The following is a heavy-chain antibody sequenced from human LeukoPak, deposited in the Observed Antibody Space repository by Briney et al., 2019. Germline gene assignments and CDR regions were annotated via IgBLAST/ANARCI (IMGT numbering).Heavy chain of an antibody. V-gene: IGHV3-21*04. CDR2: ISSSSSYI. CDR3: ARHGRIATAAWFDP. CDR1: GFTFSSYS. Sequence: GGSLRLSCAASGFTFSSYSMNWVRQAPGKGLEWASSISSSSSYIYYADSVKGRFTISRDNAKNSLYLQMNSLRAEDTAVYYCARHGRIATAAWFDPWGQGTLVTVSS. J-gene: IGHJ5*02. D-gene: IGHD6-13*01.